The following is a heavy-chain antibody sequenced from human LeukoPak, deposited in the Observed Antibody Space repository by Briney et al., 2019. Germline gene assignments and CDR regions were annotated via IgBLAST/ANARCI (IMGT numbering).Heavy chain of an antibody. D-gene: IGHD6-13*01. CDR1: GGSISSSSYY. J-gene: IGHJ4*02. Sequence: SETLSLTCTVSGGSISSSSYYWGWIRQPPGKGLEWIGSIYYSGCTYYNPSLKSRVTISVDTSKNQFSLKLSSVTAADTAVYYCARLGGGSSWYADYWGQGTLVTVSS. CDR2: IYYSGCT. V-gene: IGHV4-39*01. CDR3: ARLGGGSSWYADY.